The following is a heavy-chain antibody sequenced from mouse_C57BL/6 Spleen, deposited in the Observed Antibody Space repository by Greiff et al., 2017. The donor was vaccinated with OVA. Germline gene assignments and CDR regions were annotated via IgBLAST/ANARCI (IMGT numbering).Heavy chain of an antibody. CDR3: ARRAHMDY. Sequence: QVQLKQPGAELVMPGASVKLSCKASGYTFTSYWMHWVKQRPGQGLEWIGEIDPSDSYTNYNQKFKGKSTLTVDKSSSTAYMQLSSLTSEDSAVYYCARRAHMDYWGQGTSVTVSS. CDR2: IDPSDSYT. CDR1: GYTFTSYW. V-gene: IGHV1-69*01. J-gene: IGHJ4*01. D-gene: IGHD3-3*01.